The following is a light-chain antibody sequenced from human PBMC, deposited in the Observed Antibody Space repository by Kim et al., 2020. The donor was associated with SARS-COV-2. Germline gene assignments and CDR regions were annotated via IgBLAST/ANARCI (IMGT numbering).Light chain of an antibody. CDR2: EVS. J-gene: IGLJ1*01. CDR1: SSDVGSYAL. CDR3: CSYAGSGTYV. V-gene: IGLV2-23*02. Sequence: QSALTQPASVSGSPGQSITISCTGTSSDVGSYALVSWYQQHPGKAPKLVIYEVSQRPSGVSHRFSGSKSGNTASLTIYGLQAEDEADYYCCSYAGSGTYVFASGTKVTVL.